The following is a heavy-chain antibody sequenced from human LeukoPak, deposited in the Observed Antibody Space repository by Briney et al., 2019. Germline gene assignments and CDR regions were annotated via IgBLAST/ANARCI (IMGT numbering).Heavy chain of an antibody. Sequence: KPSETLSLTCTVSGGAISKNSYYWGWIRQPPGKGLEWIGSISYSGSTYYNPSLKSRVTISVDTSKNQFSLKLNSVTAADTAVYFCARQTHYDFWSGYTGPVLPPNWLDPWGQGTPVTVSS. J-gene: IGHJ5*02. CDR2: ISYSGST. CDR1: GGAISKNSYY. CDR3: ARQTHYDFWSGYTGPVLPPNWLDP. D-gene: IGHD3-3*01. V-gene: IGHV4-39*01.